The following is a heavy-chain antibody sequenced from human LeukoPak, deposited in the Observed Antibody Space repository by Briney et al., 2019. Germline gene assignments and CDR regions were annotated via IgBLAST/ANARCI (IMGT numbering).Heavy chain of an antibody. CDR3: AKGHYYDSSTDGMDV. CDR1: GFTFSDYY. CDR2: ISSSGSTI. V-gene: IGHV3-11*01. D-gene: IGHD3-22*01. Sequence: PGGSLRLSCAASGFTFSDYYMSWIRQAPGKGLEWVSYISSSGSTIYYADSVKGRFTISRDNAKNSLYLQMNSLRAEDTAVYYCAKGHYYDSSTDGMDVWGQGTTVTVSS. J-gene: IGHJ6*02.